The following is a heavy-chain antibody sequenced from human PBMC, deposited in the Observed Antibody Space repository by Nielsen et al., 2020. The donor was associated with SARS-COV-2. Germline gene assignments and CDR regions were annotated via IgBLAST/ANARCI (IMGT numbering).Heavy chain of an antibody. CDR1: GFTFSRFA. CDR3: ARETEDYTSSWFDY. CDR2: ISYDGSN. D-gene: IGHD6-13*01. V-gene: IGHV3-30*04. J-gene: IGHJ4*02. Sequence: GGSLRLSCAASGFTFSRFAMHWVRQAPGKGLGWLPIISYDGSNKYADSVKGRFTISRDNSKSTLFLQMNSLRTEDTAVYYCARETEDYTSSWFDYWGQGTLVTVSS.